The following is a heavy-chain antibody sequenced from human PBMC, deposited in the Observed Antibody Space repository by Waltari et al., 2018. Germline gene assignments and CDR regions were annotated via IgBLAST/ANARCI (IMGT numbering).Heavy chain of an antibody. J-gene: IGHJ3*02. D-gene: IGHD6-6*01. CDR2: LDPEDGET. V-gene: IGHV1-24*01. CDR1: GYPLTELS. CDR3: ATANIAARPLAFDI. Sequence: QVQLVQSGAEVKKPGASVKVSCKVSGYPLTELSMHWVRQAPGKGLEWMGGLDPEDGETSYAQKFQGRVTMTEDTSTDTAYMGLSSLRSEDTAVYYCATANIAARPLAFDIWGQGTMVTVSS.